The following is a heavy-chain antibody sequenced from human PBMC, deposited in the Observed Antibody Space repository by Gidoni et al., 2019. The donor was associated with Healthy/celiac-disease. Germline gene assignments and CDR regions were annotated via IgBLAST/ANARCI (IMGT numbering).Heavy chain of an antibody. CDR3: ARGPTSYDYIWGSYRYTKTTYYFDY. D-gene: IGHD3-16*02. Sequence: QVQLQQWGAGLLKPSETLSLTCAAYGGSFSGYYWSWIRQPPGKGLEWIGEINHSGSTNYNPSLKSRVTISVDTSKNQFSLKLSSVTAADTAVYYCARGPTSYDYIWGSYRYTKTTYYFDYWGQGTLVTVSS. CDR2: INHSGST. V-gene: IGHV4-34*01. CDR1: GGSFSGYY. J-gene: IGHJ4*02.